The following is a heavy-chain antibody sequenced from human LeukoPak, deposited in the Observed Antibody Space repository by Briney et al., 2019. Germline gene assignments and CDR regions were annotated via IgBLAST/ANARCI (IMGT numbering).Heavy chain of an antibody. Sequence: GGSLRLSCAASGFTFSSYSMNWVRQAPGKGLEWVSSISSSSSYIYYADSVKGRFTISRDNAKDSLYLQMDSLRAEDTAVYYCARGAATPVFDYWGQGTLVTVSS. CDR3: ARGAATPVFDY. CDR1: GFTFSSYS. J-gene: IGHJ4*02. CDR2: ISSSSSYI. D-gene: IGHD2-2*01. V-gene: IGHV3-21*01.